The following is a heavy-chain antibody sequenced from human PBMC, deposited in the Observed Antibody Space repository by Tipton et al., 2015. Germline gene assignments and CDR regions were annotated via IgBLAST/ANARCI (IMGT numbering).Heavy chain of an antibody. CDR1: GGSVSSGSYY. CDR2: ISYTETS. J-gene: IGHJ5*02. Sequence: TLSLTCTVSGGSVSSGSYYWSWIRQPPGKGLEWIGYISYTETSHYNASLKSRVTISVDTSKNQFSLKLSSVTAADTAFYYCARCSDYYDSSGFWYNWFDPWGQGTLVTVSS. V-gene: IGHV4-61*01. CDR3: ARCSDYYDSSGFWYNWFDP. D-gene: IGHD3-22*01.